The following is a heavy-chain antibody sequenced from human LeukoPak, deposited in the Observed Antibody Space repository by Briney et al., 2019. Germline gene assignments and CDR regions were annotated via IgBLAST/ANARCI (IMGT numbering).Heavy chain of an antibody. CDR3: AKDTSSSWYPNALDY. J-gene: IGHJ4*02. Sequence: GGSLRLSCAASGFTFSSYAMSWVRQAPGKGLEWVSAISGSGGSTYYADSVKGRFTISRDNSKNTLYLQMNSLRAEDTAVYYCAKDTSSSWYPNALDYWGQGTLVTVAS. D-gene: IGHD6-13*01. CDR1: GFTFSSYA. V-gene: IGHV3-23*01. CDR2: ISGSGGST.